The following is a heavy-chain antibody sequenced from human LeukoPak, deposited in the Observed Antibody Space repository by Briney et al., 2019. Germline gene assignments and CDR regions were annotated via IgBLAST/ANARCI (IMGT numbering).Heavy chain of an antibody. V-gene: IGHV1-69*04. D-gene: IGHD3-10*01. CDR1: GGTFSSYA. CDR3: ARDNLHSSGFDP. J-gene: IGHJ5*02. CDR2: IIPILGIA. Sequence: SVKVSCKASGGTFSSYAISWVRQAPGQGLEWMGRIIPILGIANYAQKFQGRVTITADKSTSTAYMELSSLRSEDTAVYYCARDNLHSSGFDPWGQGTLVTVSS.